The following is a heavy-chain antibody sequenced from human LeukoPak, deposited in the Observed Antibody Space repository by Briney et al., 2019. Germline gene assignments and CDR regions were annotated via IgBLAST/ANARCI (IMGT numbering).Heavy chain of an antibody. CDR2: INHSGST. Sequence: SETLSLTCAVYGGSFSGYYWSWIRQPPGKGLEWIGEINHSGSTNYNPSLKSRVTISVDTSKNQFSLKLSSVTAADTAVYYCARVGDSSGYYLGYFDYWGQGTLVTVSS. V-gene: IGHV4-34*01. CDR3: ARVGDSSGYYLGYFDY. CDR1: GGSFSGYY. J-gene: IGHJ4*02. D-gene: IGHD3-22*01.